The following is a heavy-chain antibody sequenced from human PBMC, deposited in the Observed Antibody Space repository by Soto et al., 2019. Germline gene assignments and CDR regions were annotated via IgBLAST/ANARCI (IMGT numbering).Heavy chain of an antibody. CDR1: GYTFTSYG. V-gene: IGHV1-18*01. CDR2: ISAYNGNT. D-gene: IGHD3-10*01. J-gene: IGHJ6*02. CDR3: ARPRTVWFFALGMDV. Sequence: QVQLVQSGAEVKKPGASVKVSCKASGYTFTSYGISWVRQAPGQGLEWMGWISAYNGNTNYAQKLQGRVTMTTDTPTSAAYMGLRGLRSDDTAVYDGARPRTVWFFALGMDVWGQGTTVTVSS.